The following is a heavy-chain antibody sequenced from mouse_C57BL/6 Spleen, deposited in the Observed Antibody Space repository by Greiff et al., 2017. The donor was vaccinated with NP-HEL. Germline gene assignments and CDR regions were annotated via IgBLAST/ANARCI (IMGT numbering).Heavy chain of an antibody. J-gene: IGHJ1*03. Sequence: QVQLQQSGAELARPGASVKLSCKASGYTFTSYGISWVKQRTGQGLEWIGEIYPRSGNTYYNEKFKGKATLTADKSSSTAYMELRSLTSEDSAVYFCARWSGSSSYWYFDVWGTGTTVTVSS. D-gene: IGHD1-1*01. V-gene: IGHV1-81*01. CDR3: ARWSGSSSYWYFDV. CDR1: GYTFTSYG. CDR2: IYPRSGNT.